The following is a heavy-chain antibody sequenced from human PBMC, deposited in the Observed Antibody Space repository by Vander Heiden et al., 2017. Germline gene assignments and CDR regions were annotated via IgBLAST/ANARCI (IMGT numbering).Heavy chain of an antibody. CDR3: AKDIVAVAGVGFDY. D-gene: IGHD6-19*01. CDR2: ISWNSDII. V-gene: IGHV3-9*01. J-gene: IGHJ4*02. CDR1: GFTFDNYA. Sequence: EVELLESGGDLVQPGRSLRLSGGASGFTFDNYAIHWVRQAPGKGLEWVSGISWNSDIIGYADSVKDRFTISRDNTKNSLFLQMNSLRPEDTAVYYCAKDIVAVAGVGFDYWGQGTLVTVSS.